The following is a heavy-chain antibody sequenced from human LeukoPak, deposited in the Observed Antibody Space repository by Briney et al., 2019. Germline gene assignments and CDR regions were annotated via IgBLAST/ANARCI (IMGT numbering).Heavy chain of an antibody. CDR2: IYYSGST. Sequence: SETLSLTCTVSGGSISSYYWSWLRQPPGKGLEWMGYIYYSGSTNYNPSLKSRVTISVDTSKNQFSLKLSSVTAADTAVYCCARGDTVTAIRYWGQGTLVTVSS. CDR1: GGSISSYY. CDR3: ARGDTVTAIRY. J-gene: IGHJ4*02. V-gene: IGHV4-59*01. D-gene: IGHD2-21*02.